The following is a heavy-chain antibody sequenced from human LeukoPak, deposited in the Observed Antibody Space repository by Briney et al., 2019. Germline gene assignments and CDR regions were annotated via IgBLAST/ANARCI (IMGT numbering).Heavy chain of an antibody. CDR3: ARDSGSYLQPTDY. CDR1: GFTFSSFA. D-gene: IGHD1-26*01. J-gene: IGHJ4*02. CDR2: ISGSGDST. V-gene: IGHV3-23*01. Sequence: GGSLRLSCAASGFTFSSFAMRWVRQAPGKGLEWVSAISGSGDSTYYADSVKGRFTISRDNSKNTLYLQMNSLRAEDTAVYHCARDSGSYLQPTDYWGQGTLVTVSS.